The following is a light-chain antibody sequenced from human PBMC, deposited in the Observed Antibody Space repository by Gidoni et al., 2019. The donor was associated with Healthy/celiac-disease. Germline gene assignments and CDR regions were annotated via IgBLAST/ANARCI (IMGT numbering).Light chain of an antibody. CDR2: DAS. CDR1: QSVSSY. Sequence: EIVLTQSPATLSLSPGERATLSCRASQSVSSYLAWYQQKPGQSPRLLIYDASNRATGIPARCSGSGSVTDFTLTISSLEPEDFAVYYCQQRSNWPPDTFGQGTKLEIK. J-gene: IGKJ2*01. V-gene: IGKV3-11*01. CDR3: QQRSNWPPDT.